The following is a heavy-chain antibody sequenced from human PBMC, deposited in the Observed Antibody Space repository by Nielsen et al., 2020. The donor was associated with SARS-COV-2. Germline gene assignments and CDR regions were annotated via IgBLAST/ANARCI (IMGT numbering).Heavy chain of an antibody. V-gene: IGHV3-48*01. D-gene: IGHD3-3*01. CDR2: ISSSSSTI. CDR3: ARDPDFSDYYYMDV. J-gene: IGHJ6*03. CDR1: GFTFSSYA. Sequence: GESLKISCAASGFTFSSYAMNWVRQAPGKGLEWVSYISSSSSTIYYADSVKGRFTISRDNAKNSLYLQMNSLRAEDTAVYYCARDPDFSDYYYMDVWGKGTTVTVSS.